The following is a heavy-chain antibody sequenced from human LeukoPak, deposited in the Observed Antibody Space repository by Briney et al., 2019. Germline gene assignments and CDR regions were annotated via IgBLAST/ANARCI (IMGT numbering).Heavy chain of an antibody. Sequence: GASVNVSCKVSGYTLTELSMHWVRQAPGKGLEWMGGFDPEDGETIYAQKFQGRVTMTEDTSTDTAYMELSSLRSEDTAVYYCATEQGLYGSEMVPGAFDIWGQGTMVTVSS. CDR3: ATEQGLYGSEMVPGAFDI. V-gene: IGHV1-24*01. CDR1: GYTLTELS. CDR2: FDPEDGET. D-gene: IGHD3-10*01. J-gene: IGHJ3*02.